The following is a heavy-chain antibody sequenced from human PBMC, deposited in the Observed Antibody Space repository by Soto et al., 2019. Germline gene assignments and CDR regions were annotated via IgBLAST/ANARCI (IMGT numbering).Heavy chain of an antibody. CDR1: GYTFTSYG. CDR3: ARDRRYHFWSGYRPDYYYYGLDV. J-gene: IGHJ6*02. CDR2: ISAYNGNT. V-gene: IGHV1-18*01. D-gene: IGHD3-3*01. Sequence: ASVKVSCKASGYTFTSYGISWVRQAPGQGLEWMGWISAYNGNTNYAQKLQGRVTMTTDTSTSTTYMELRSLRSDDTAVYYCARDRRYHFWSGYRPDYYYYGLDVWGQGTTVTISS.